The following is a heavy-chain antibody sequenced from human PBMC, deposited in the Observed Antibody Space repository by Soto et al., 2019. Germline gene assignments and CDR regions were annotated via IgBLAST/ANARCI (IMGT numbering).Heavy chain of an antibody. V-gene: IGHV4-31*03. Sequence: SETLSLTSTLSGCSISSGGYYWSWIRQHPGKGLEWIGYIYYSGSTYYNQSLKSRVTISVDTSKNHFSLKLSSVTAVDTAVYFCARVEEGYCSSTSCYGNYYYYYMDVWGKGTTVT. D-gene: IGHD2-2*01. CDR1: GCSISSGGYY. CDR3: ARVEEGYCSSTSCYGNYYYYYMDV. CDR2: IYYSGST. J-gene: IGHJ6*03.